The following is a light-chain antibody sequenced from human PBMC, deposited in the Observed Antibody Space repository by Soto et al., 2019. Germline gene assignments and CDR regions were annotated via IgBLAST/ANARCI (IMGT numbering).Light chain of an antibody. CDR2: NAY. J-gene: IGLJ3*02. CDR1: TGAVTSGYQ. Sequence: QTVVTQEPSLTVSPVGTVTLTCASSTGAVTSGYQPRWFQQRPGQPPRALIYNAYYKHSWTPARFSGSLLGGKAALTLSGAQPEDEAAYYCLLYPGGGWVFGGGTKLTV. V-gene: IGLV7-43*01. CDR3: LLYPGGGWV.